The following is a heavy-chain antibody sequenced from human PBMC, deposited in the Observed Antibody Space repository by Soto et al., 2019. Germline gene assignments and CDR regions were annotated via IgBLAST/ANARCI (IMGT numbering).Heavy chain of an antibody. Sequence: EVQLLESGGGLVQPGGSLRLSCAASGFTFSSSAMSWVRQAPGKGLEWVSAIRGTNGNTHYVESVKGRLTISRDNSKNPLYLQMNCLRAEDTAVYYCTICSVETIVNSDWCNWREPWGHGTRVIFSS. CDR1: GFTFSSSA. D-gene: IGHD6-19*01. CDR3: TICSVETIVNSDWCNWREP. V-gene: IGHV3-23*01. CDR2: IRGTNGNT. J-gene: IGHJ5*02.